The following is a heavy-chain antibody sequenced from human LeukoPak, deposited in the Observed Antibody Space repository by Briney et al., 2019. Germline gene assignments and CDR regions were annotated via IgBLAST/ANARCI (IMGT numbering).Heavy chain of an antibody. CDR3: AREGLGITMVRGAQIDY. CDR2: IIPIPGIA. CDR1: GGTFSSYA. J-gene: IGHJ4*02. V-gene: IGHV1-69*04. Sequence: GASVKVSCKASGGTFSSYAISWVRQAPGQGLEWMGRIIPIPGIANYAQKFQGRVAITADKSTSTAYMELSSLRSEDTAVYYCAREGLGITMVRGAQIDYWGQGTLVTVSS. D-gene: IGHD3-10*01.